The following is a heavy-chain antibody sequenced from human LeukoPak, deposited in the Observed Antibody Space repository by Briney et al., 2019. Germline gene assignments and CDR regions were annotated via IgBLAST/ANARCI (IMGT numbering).Heavy chain of an antibody. J-gene: IGHJ4*02. Sequence: AASVKVSCKASGYTFTSYAMNWVRQAPGQGLEWMGWINTNTGNPTYAQGFTGRFVFSLDTSVSTAYLQISSLKAEDTAVYYCARDFRQWLVVGRVGFDYWGQGTLVTVPS. CDR2: INTNTGNP. D-gene: IGHD6-19*01. V-gene: IGHV7-4-1*02. CDR3: ARDFRQWLVVGRVGFDY. CDR1: GYTFTSYA.